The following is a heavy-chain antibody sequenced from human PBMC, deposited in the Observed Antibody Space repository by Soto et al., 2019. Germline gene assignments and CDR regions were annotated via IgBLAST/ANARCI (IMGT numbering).Heavy chain of an antibody. CDR3: ARGSGAGYSNYWDYYGMDV. CDR1: GFTFSSYS. V-gene: IGHV3-21*01. Sequence: VQLVESGGGLVKPGGSLRLSCAASGFTFSSYSMNWVRQAPGKGLEWVSSISSSSSYIYYADSVKGRFTISRDNAKNSLYLQMNSLRAEDTAVYYCARGSGAGYSNYWDYYGMDVWGQGTTVTVSS. J-gene: IGHJ6*02. CDR2: ISSSSSYI. D-gene: IGHD4-4*01.